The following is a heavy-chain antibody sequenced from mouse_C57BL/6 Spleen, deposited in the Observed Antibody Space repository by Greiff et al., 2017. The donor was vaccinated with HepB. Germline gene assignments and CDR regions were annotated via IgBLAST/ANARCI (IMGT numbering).Heavy chain of an antibody. CDR1: GYTFTSYW. D-gene: IGHD3-3*01. V-gene: IGHV1-61*01. J-gene: IGHJ2*01. CDR3: ARGWYYFDY. CDR2: IYPSDSET. Sequence: VQLQQPGAELVRPGSSVKLSCKASGYTFTSYWMAWVKQRPGQGLEWIGNIYPSDSETHYNQKFKDKATLTVDKSSSTAYMQLSSLTSEDSAVYYCARGWYYFDYWGQGTTLTVSS.